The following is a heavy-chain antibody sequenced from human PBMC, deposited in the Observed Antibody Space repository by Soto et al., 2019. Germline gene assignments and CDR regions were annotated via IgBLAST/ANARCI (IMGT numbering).Heavy chain of an antibody. D-gene: IGHD3-10*01. CDR3: ASLSGSTASWFGELLFDD. V-gene: IGHV4-59*08. Sequence: SETLSLTCTVSGGSISSYYWSWIRQPPGKGLEWIGYIYYSGSTNYNPSLKSRVTISVDTSKNQFSLKLSSVTAADTAVYYFASLSGSTASWFGELLFDDWGQGTLVTVSS. CDR1: GGSISSYY. CDR2: IYYSGST. J-gene: IGHJ5*02.